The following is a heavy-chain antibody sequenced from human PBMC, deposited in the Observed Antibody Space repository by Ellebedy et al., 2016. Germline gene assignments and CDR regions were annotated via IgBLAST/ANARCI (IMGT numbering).Heavy chain of an antibody. V-gene: IGHV5-51*01. D-gene: IGHD6-19*01. CDR2: IYPDDSDT. CDR3: GRLGRGASGWYYFDN. CDR1: GYSFTTYW. J-gene: IGHJ4*02. Sequence: GGSLRLSCEVSGYSFTTYWVGWVRQRPGKGLEWMGIIYPDDSDTRYSPSFEGQVTISAGKSINTAYLQWSSLKASDTAMYYCGRLGRGASGWYYFDNWGQGTLVTVSS.